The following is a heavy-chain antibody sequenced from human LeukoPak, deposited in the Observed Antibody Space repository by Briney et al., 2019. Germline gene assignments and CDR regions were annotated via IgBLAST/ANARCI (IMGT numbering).Heavy chain of an antibody. J-gene: IGHJ4*02. CDR3: ARGRFSPRIGDYVY. Sequence: ASVEVSCKASGYTFTSYDINWVRQATGQGLEWMGWMNPNSGNTGYAQKFQGRVTMTRNTSISTAYMELSSLRSEDTAVYYCARGRFSPRIGDYVYWGQGTLVTVSS. CDR2: MNPNSGNT. V-gene: IGHV1-8*01. CDR1: GYTFTSYD. D-gene: IGHD4-17*01.